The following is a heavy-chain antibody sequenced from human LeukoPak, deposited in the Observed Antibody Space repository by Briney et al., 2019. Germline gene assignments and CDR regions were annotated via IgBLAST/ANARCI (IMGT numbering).Heavy chain of an antibody. CDR1: GYSFTSYW. Sequence: GESLKIFCKGSGYSFTSYWIGWARQMPGKGLEWMGIIYPGDSDTRYSPSFQGQVTISADKSISTAYLQWSSLKASDTAMYYCARQACSSTSCYSSYWGQGTLVTVSS. CDR2: IYPGDSDT. J-gene: IGHJ4*02. V-gene: IGHV5-51*01. CDR3: ARQACSSTSCYSSY. D-gene: IGHD2-2*01.